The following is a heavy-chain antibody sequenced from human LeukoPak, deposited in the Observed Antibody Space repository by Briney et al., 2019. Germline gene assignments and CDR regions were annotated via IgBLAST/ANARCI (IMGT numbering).Heavy chain of an antibody. CDR2: INPNSGGT. V-gene: IGHV1-2*02. CDR1: GYTFTGYY. D-gene: IGHD3-22*01. J-gene: IGHJ4*02. Sequence: ASVKVSCKASGYTFTGYYMHWVRQAPGQGLEWMGWINPNSGGTNYAQKFQGRVTMTRDTPISTAYMELSRLRSDDTAVYYCARDPPDYYDSSVGSCDRGQGTLVTVSS. CDR3: ARDPPDYYDSSVGSCD.